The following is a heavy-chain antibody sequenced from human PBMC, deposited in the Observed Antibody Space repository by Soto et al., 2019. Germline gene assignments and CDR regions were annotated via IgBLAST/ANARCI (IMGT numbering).Heavy chain of an antibody. V-gene: IGHV4-39*01. CDR2: TYYNGVT. Sequence: QLQLQESGPGLVKPSETLSLTCTFSDNSISSSRYYWGWIRQPPGEGLEWIGSTYYNGVTNYNPSLKSRLTRSLDTSKSQFSLKLRSVSAADPAMYSCARQEGYTAGCQGYWGPGTRVTVAS. CDR3: ARQEGYTAGCQGY. J-gene: IGHJ4*02. CDR1: DNSISSSRYY. D-gene: IGHD2-21*02.